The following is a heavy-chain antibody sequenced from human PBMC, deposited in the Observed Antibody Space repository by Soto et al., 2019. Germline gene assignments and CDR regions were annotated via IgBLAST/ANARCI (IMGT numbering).Heavy chain of an antibody. CDR2: ISYDGSNK. J-gene: IGHJ1*01. CDR3: ARGGVGATTLNFQH. V-gene: IGHV3-30-3*01. Sequence: PGGSLRLSCAASGFIFSSYAMHWVRQAPGKGLEWVAVISYDGSNKYYADSVKGRFTISRDNSKNTLYLQMNSLRAEDTAVYYCARGGVGATTLNFQHWGQGTLVTVS. D-gene: IGHD1-26*01. CDR1: GFIFSSYA.